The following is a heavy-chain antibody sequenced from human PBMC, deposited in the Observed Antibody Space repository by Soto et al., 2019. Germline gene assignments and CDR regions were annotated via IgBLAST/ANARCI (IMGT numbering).Heavy chain of an antibody. V-gene: IGHV3-53*01. Sequence: EVQLVESGGGLIHPGGSLRLSCAASGLTVSGNYMGWVRQAPGKGLEWVSGIYSDGSTIYADSVKGRFTIFRNNSKNTTYLHMNSMRAAYTAVSPCERASSRWGSEAAYWGQGTLVTVSS. J-gene: IGHJ4*02. CDR1: GLTVSGNY. CDR2: IYSDGST. D-gene: IGHD7-27*01. CDR3: ERASSRWGSEAAY.